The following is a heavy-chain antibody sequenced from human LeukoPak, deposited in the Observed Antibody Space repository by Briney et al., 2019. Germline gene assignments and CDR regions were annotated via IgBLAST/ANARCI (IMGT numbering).Heavy chain of an antibody. Sequence: PGESLKISCKGSGYSFTSYWIAWVRQMPGKGLEWMGIIYPGDSDTRYSPSFQGQVTISADKSINTAYLQWSSLKASDTAMYYCARVAKTGYSSSSDYFDYWGQGTLVTVSS. J-gene: IGHJ4*02. CDR3: ARVAKTGYSSSSDYFDY. D-gene: IGHD6-6*01. CDR2: IYPGDSDT. V-gene: IGHV5-51*01. CDR1: GYSFTSYW.